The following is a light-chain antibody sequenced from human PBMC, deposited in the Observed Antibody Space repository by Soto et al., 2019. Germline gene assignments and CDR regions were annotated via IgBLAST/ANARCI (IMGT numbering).Light chain of an antibody. CDR1: QSISTY. V-gene: IGKV1-39*01. J-gene: IGKJ2*01. CDR2: TVS. CDR3: QQTYTTPFT. Sequence: DIQMTQSPSSLSASIGDRVTITCRASQSISTYLTWYQQKPGKAPKVLIYTVSSLHSGVPSRFSGSGSGTDFTLTISGLQPEVFTTYFCQQTYTTPFTFGQGTKLEIK.